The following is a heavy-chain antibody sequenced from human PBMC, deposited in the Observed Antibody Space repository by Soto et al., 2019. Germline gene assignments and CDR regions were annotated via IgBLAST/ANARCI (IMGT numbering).Heavy chain of an antibody. Sequence: PSETLFLTSTFSGASVSYASSTTYYWSWIRQPPGKGLEWIGYMNNIGRTNYNPSLKSRVSMSLDTSKNQYSLKVTSVTGADSAVYYCARSFCLDPLRCNWFDPWGQGTLVTVSS. CDR1: GASVSYASSTTYY. CDR2: MNNIGRT. CDR3: ARSFCLDPLRCNWFDP. D-gene: IGHD3-16*01. V-gene: IGHV4-61*01. J-gene: IGHJ5*02.